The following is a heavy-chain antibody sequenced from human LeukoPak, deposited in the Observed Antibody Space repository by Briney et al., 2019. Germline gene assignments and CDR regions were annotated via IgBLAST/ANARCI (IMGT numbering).Heavy chain of an antibody. V-gene: IGHV3-21*01. J-gene: IGHJ4*02. D-gene: IGHD3-22*01. CDR3: ARGNLFYDSSGYPGY. Sequence: PGRSLRLSCAASGFTFSSYSMNWVRQAPGKGLEWVSSISSSSSYIYYADSVKGRFTISRDNAKNSLYLQMNSLRAEDTAVYYCARGNLFYDSSGYPGYWGQGTLVTVSS. CDR1: GFTFSSYS. CDR2: ISSSSSYI.